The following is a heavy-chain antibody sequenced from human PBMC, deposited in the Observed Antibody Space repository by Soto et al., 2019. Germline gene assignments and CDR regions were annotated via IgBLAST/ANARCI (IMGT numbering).Heavy chain of an antibody. Sequence: GGSMRLSCAASGFTFSSYGMHWVRQAPGKGLEWVAVISYDGSNKYYADSVKGRFTISRDNSKNTLYLQMNSLRAEDTAVYYCAKEVFEYSSSSYMDVWGQGTTVTVSS. CDR2: ISYDGSNK. J-gene: IGHJ6*02. D-gene: IGHD6-6*01. V-gene: IGHV3-30*18. CDR3: AKEVFEYSSSSYMDV. CDR1: GFTFSSYG.